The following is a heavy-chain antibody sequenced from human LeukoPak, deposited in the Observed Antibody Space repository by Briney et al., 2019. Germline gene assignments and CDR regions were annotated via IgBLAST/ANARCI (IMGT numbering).Heavy chain of an antibody. CDR2: ISYVGSNK. V-gene: IGHV3-30-3*01. CDR1: GFTFSSYA. D-gene: IGHD2-15*01. J-gene: IGHJ4*02. Sequence: GRSLRLSCAASGFTFSSYAMHWVRQAPGKGLEWVAVISYVGSNKYYADSVKGRFTISRDNSKNTLYLQMNRLRAEDTAVYYCARGSEGPIDYWGQGTLVTVSS. CDR3: ARGSEGPIDY.